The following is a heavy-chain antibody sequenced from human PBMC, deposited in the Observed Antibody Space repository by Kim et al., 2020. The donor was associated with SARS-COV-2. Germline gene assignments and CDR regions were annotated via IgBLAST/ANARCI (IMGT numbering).Heavy chain of an antibody. D-gene: IGHD3-10*01. J-gene: IGHJ6*02. CDR3: ARDRGSYGSGSYYYYGMDV. V-gene: IGHV3-53*01. Sequence: GRVTISRDKSKNTLYLQMNSLRAEDTAVYYCARDRGSYGSGSYYYYGMDVWGQGTTVTVSS.